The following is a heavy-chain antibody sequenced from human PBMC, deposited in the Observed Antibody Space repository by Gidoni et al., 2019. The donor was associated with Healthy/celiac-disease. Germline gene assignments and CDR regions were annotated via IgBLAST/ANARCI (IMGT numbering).Heavy chain of an antibody. CDR2: IYYSGST. J-gene: IGHJ4*02. Sequence: QLQLQESGPGLVKPSATLSLTCTVSGGSISSSSYYWGWIRQPPGKGLEWIGSIYYSGSTYYNPSLKSRVTISVDTSKNQFSLKLSSVTAADTAVYYCARLVYGSHFDYWGQGTLVTVSS. CDR3: ARLVYGSHFDY. D-gene: IGHD3-16*01. V-gene: IGHV4-39*01. CDR1: GGSISSSSYY.